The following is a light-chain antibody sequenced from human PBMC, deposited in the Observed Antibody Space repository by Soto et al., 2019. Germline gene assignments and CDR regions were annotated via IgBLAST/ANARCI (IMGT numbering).Light chain of an antibody. V-gene: IGKV1-33*01. CDR1: QDITNY. Sequence: DIQMTQSPSSLSASVGDRVTITCQASQDITNYLNWYQQKPGKAPKLLIHDSSNLETGVPSRFSRSESGTYFSCAISSLQPEDIATYFCQQYDTLPLTFGHGTRLEI. J-gene: IGKJ5*01. CDR3: QQYDTLPLT. CDR2: DSS.